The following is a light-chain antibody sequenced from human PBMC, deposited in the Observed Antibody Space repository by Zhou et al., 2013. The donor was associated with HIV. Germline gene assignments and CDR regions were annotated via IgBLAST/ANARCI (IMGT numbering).Light chain of an antibody. Sequence: DIQMTQSPSTLSASVGDRVTITCRASQSFSSWLAWYQQKPGKAPKVLIYKASSLESGVPSRFSGSGSGTEFTLTISSLEPDDFATYYCQQYETYSRTFGQGTKVEIK. CDR1: QSFSSW. CDR3: QQYETYSRT. CDR2: KAS. V-gene: IGKV1-5*03. J-gene: IGKJ1*01.